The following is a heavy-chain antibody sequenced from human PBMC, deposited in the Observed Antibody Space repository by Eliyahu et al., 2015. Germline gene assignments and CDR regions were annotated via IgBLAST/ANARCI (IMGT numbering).Heavy chain of an antibody. Sequence: QLQLXESGPGLVKPSETLSLTCTVSGVSISSRSYPWGXXRQPPGXGLEWVGTFYYGGTTYYNSSLKSRATISGDTSANQLSLKLTSLSAADTAVYFCARLPLASVLAFDYWGQGTLVTVSS. D-gene: IGHD2-15*01. CDR2: FYYGGTT. V-gene: IGHV4-39*01. CDR1: GVSISSRSYP. J-gene: IGHJ4*02. CDR3: ARLPLASVLAFDY.